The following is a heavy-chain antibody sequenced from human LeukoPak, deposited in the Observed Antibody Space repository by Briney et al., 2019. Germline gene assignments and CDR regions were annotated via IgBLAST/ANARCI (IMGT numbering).Heavy chain of an antibody. Sequence: PGGSLRLSCAASGCTFSSCGMHWVRQAPGKGLVWVSRMNSDGSSASYADSVKGRFTISRDNAKNTLYLQMNSLRAEDTAVYYCARGPPKYSSSWYFNYWGQGTLVTVSS. J-gene: IGHJ4*02. CDR2: MNSDGSSA. CDR1: GCTFSSCG. V-gene: IGHV3-74*01. CDR3: ARGPPKYSSSWYFNY. D-gene: IGHD6-13*01.